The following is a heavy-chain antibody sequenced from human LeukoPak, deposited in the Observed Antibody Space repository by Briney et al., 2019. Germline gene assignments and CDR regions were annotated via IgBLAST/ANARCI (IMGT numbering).Heavy chain of an antibody. D-gene: IGHD6-13*01. CDR2: ISDNSYWI. J-gene: IGHJ4*02. CDR3: ARGNLGAAADFDY. Sequence: GGSLRLSCAASGFTFSSYSMSWVRQAPGKGLEWVSSISDNSYWIYYADSVEGRFIISRDNAKNSLYLQMNSLRAEDTAVYYCARGNLGAAADFDYWGQGTLVTVSS. CDR1: GFTFSSYS. V-gene: IGHV3-21*01.